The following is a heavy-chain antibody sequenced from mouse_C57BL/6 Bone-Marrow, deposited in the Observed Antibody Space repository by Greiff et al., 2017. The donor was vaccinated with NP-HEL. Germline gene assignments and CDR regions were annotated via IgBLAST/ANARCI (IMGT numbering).Heavy chain of an antibody. CDR1: EYEFPSHD. V-gene: IGHV5-2*01. CDR2: INSDGGST. J-gene: IGHJ2*01. Sequence: VQLKESGGGLVQPGESLKLSCESNEYEFPSHDMSWVRKTPEKRLELVAAINSDGGSTYYPDTMERRFIISRDNTKKTLYLQMSSLRSEDTALYKCARNNSYYYYGPDNWGQGTTLTVTS. CDR3: ARNNSYYYYGPDN. D-gene: IGHD1-1*01.